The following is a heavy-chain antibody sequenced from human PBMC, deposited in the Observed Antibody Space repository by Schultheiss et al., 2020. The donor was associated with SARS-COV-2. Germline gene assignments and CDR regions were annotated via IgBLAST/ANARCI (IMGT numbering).Heavy chain of an antibody. J-gene: IGHJ3*02. V-gene: IGHV4-38-2*02. CDR2: IYHSGST. Sequence: SQTLSLTCTVSGYSISSGYYWGWIRQPPGKGLEWIGSIYHSGSTYYNPSLKSRVTISVDTSKNQFSLKLSSVTAADTAVYYCARVSDAFDIWGRGTMVTVSS. CDR1: GYSISSGYY. CDR3: ARVSDAFDI.